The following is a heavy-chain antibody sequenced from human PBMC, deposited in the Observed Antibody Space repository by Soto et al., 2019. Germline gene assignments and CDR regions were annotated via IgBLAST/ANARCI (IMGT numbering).Heavy chain of an antibody. J-gene: IGHJ5*02. D-gene: IGHD3-10*01. V-gene: IGHV1-69*13. CDR3: ARDSYYYGSGNKNWFDP. CDR1: GGTFSSYA. CDR2: IIPIFGTA. Sequence: SVKVSCKASGGTFSSYAISWVRQAPGQGLEWMGGIIPIFGTANYAQKFQGRVTITADESTSTAYMELSSLRSEDTAVYYCARDSYYYGSGNKNWFDPWGQGTLVTVSS.